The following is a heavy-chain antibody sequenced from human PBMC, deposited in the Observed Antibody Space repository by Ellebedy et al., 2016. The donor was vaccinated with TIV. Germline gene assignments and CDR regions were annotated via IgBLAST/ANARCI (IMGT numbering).Heavy chain of an antibody. CDR3: ARDQWLGRAYYFDS. D-gene: IGHD6-19*01. Sequence: GESLKISCVASGFTFSNYWMSWVRQAPGKGLEWVANIKQDASERYYVDSVKGRFSISRDNAKNSIYLQMNSLRDEDTVVYYCARDQWLGRAYYFDSWGQGILLIVSS. CDR1: GFTFSNYW. CDR2: IKQDASER. V-gene: IGHV3-7*01. J-gene: IGHJ4*02.